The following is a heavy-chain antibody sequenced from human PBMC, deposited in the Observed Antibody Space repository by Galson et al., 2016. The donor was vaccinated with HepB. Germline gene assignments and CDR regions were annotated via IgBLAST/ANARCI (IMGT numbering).Heavy chain of an antibody. CDR1: GGSVSSGNW. Sequence: SETLSLTCAVSGGSVSSGNWWSWVRQPPGKGLEWFGEIYQTGRTNYNPSLESRVTISLDKSQNQLSLRLNSMTAADTAVYYCARHIAVSGTRGFDFWGQGTMVTVSS. J-gene: IGHJ3*01. CDR3: ARHIAVSGTRGFDF. CDR2: IYQTGRT. V-gene: IGHV4-4*02. D-gene: IGHD6-19*01.